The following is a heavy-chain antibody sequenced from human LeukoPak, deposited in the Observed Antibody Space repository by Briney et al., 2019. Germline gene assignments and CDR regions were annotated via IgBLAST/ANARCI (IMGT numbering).Heavy chain of an antibody. CDR3: TTVQDWYGVYNWFDP. D-gene: IGHD3/OR15-3a*01. J-gene: IGHJ5*02. CDR1: GFTFDDYG. Sequence: GGSLRLSCAASGFTFDDYGMTWVRQVPGKGLEWVGRIKSKTDGGTTDYAAPVKGRFTISRDDSKNTLYLQMNSLKTEDTAVYYCTTVQDWYGVYNWFDPWGQGTLVTVSS. CDR2: IKSKTDGGTT. V-gene: IGHV3-15*01.